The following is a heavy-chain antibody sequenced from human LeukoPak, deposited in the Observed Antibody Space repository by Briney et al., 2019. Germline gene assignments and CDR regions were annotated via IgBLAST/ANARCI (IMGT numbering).Heavy chain of an antibody. J-gene: IGHJ3*02. D-gene: IGHD2-8*01. Sequence: PGGSLRLSCAAYGFTFSSYSMNWVRQAPGKGLVWVSRINSDGSSTSYADSVKGRFTISRDNAKNTLYLQMNSLRAEDTAVYYCAREGVPDDAFDIWGQGTMVTVSS. CDR2: INSDGSST. V-gene: IGHV3-74*01. CDR3: AREGVPDDAFDI. CDR1: GFTFSSYS.